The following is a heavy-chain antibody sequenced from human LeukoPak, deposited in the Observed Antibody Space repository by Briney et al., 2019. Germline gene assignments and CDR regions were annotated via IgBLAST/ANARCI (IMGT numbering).Heavy chain of an antibody. D-gene: IGHD3-10*01. CDR1: GFTFSSYA. J-gene: IGHJ4*02. CDR2: ISGSGGST. Sequence: PGASLRLSCAASGFTFSSYAMSWVRQAPGKGLEWVSAISGSGGSTYYADSVKGRFTISRDNSKNTLYLQMNSLRAEDTAVYYCARPRANTYGDVYEYWGQGTLVTVSS. CDR3: ARPRANTYGDVYEY. V-gene: IGHV3-23*01.